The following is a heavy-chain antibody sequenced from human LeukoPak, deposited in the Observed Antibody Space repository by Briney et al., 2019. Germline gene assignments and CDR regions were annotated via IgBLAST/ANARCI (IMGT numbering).Heavy chain of an antibody. CDR3: ARYGRLRYYYDSSGYSQGSDY. V-gene: IGHV1-8*01. CDR1: GYTFTSYD. J-gene: IGHJ4*02. Sequence: ASVKVSCKASGYTFTSYDINWVRQATGQGLEWTGWMNPNSGNTGYAQKFQGRVTMTRNTSISTAYMELSSLRSEDTAVYYCARYGRLRYYYDSSGYSQGSDYWGQGTLVTVSS. D-gene: IGHD3-22*01. CDR2: MNPNSGNT.